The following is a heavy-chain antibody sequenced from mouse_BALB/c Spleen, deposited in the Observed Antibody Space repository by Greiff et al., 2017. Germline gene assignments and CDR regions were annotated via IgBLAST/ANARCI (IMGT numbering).Heavy chain of an antibody. J-gene: IGHJ3*01. D-gene: IGHD2-1*01. CDR1: GYTFTSYW. Sequence: QVQLKESGAELAKPGASVKMSCKASGYTFTSYWMHWVKQRPGQGLEWIGYINPSTGYTEYNQKFKDKATLTADKSSSTAYMQLSSLTSEDSAVYYCARPYGNRFAYWGQGTLVTVSA. CDR3: ARPYGNRFAY. CDR2: INPSTGYT. V-gene: IGHV1-7*01.